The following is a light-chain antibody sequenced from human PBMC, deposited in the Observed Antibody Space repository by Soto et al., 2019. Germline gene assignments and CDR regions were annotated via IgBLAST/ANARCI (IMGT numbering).Light chain of an antibody. Sequence: VLTQSPGTLSLSPGERATLSCRASQTVKSNYLAWYQQRPGQAPRLLIYGASSRATGIPDRFSGSGSGTDFTLTISRLEPEDFAVYYCQQYGSSPLTFGGGAKVEIK. CDR2: GAS. J-gene: IGKJ4*01. CDR1: QTVKSNY. V-gene: IGKV3-20*01. CDR3: QQYGSSPLT.